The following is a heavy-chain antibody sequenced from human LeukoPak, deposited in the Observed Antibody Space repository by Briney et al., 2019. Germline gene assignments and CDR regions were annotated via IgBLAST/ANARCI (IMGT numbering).Heavy chain of an antibody. CDR2: INPNSGGT. J-gene: IGHJ4*02. Sequence: ASVKVSCKASGYTFTNYYMHWVRQAPGPGLEWMGWINPNSGGTDYAQKFQGRVTMTRDTSISTAYMELSRLTSDDTAVYYCASLRLIDYWGQGTLVTVSS. V-gene: IGHV1-2*02. D-gene: IGHD2-21*01. CDR3: ASLRLIDY. CDR1: GYTFTNYY.